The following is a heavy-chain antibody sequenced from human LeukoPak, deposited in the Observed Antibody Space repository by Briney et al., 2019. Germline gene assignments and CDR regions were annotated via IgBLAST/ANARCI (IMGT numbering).Heavy chain of an antibody. Sequence: GGSLRLSCAASGFRFSDHTMNWVRQAPGKGLEWVSSIGGTSGAIFYADSVKGRFTISRDNVENSLSLQMNSLRAEDTAVYYCTRDRSYSDFDYWGQGTLVTVSS. J-gene: IGHJ4*02. CDR2: IGGTSGAI. CDR1: GFRFSDHT. V-gene: IGHV3-21*01. CDR3: TRDRSYSDFDY. D-gene: IGHD3-10*01.